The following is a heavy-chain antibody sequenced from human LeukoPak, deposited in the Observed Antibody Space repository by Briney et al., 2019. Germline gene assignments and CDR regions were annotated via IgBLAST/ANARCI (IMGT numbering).Heavy chain of an antibody. CDR2: IYYSGST. CDR1: GGSFSGYY. V-gene: IGHV4-59*01. D-gene: IGHD4/OR15-4a*01. CDR3: ARADYLHDAFDI. J-gene: IGHJ3*02. Sequence: SETLSLTCAVYGGSFSGYYWSWIRQPPGKGLEWIGYIYYSGSTNYNPSLKSRVTISVDTSKNQFSLKLSSVTAADTAVYYCARADYLHDAFDIWGQGTMVTVSS.